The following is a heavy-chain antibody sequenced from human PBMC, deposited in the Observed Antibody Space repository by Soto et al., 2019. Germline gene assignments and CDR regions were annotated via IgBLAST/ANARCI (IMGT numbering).Heavy chain of an antibody. CDR3: AIDLGSLRYGMHG. CDR1: GYPFTGYY. D-gene: IGHD4-17*01. J-gene: IGHJ6*02. V-gene: IGHV1-18*04. CDR2: ISAYNGNT. Sequence: VASVQLSCKASGYPFTGYYMHWLRQAPGQGLEWMGWISAYNGNTNYAQKLQGRVTMTTDTSTSTAYMELRSLRSDDTAVYYCAIDLGSLRYGMHGTGPVTTLTVYS.